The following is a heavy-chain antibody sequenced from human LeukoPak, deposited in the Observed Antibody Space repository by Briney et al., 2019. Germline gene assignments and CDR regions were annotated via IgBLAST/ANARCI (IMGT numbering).Heavy chain of an antibody. CDR2: INPNSGDT. CDR3: ARGNYYDSSGYYVY. CDR1: GYTFTGYY. D-gene: IGHD3-22*01. V-gene: IGHV1-2*02. Sequence: ASVKVSCKSSGYTFTGYYIHWVRQAPGQGLEWMGWINPNSGDTNYAQKFQGRVTMTRDTSISTAYVDLSRLRSDDTAVYFCARGNYYDSSGYYVYWGQGTLVTVSS. J-gene: IGHJ4*02.